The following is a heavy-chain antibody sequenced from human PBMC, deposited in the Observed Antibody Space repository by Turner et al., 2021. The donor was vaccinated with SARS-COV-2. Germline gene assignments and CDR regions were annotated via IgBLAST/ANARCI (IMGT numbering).Heavy chain of an antibody. CDR2: IWYDGTNK. CDR3: ARDPFSVTSGYGDYFY. CDR1: GFTFSRYG. Sequence: QVQLVESGGGVVQPGRSLRLSCAASGFTFSRYGMHWVRQAPGKGLEWVAIIWYDGTNKYYADSVKGRFTISRDNSKNTLYLQMNSLRAEDTAVYYCARDPFSVTSGYGDYFYWGQGTLVTVSS. J-gene: IGHJ4*02. D-gene: IGHD4-17*01. V-gene: IGHV3-33*08.